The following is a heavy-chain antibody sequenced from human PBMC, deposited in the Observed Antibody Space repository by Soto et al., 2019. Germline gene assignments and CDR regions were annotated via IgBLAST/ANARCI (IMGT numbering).Heavy chain of an antibody. CDR2: FSATSENT. J-gene: IGHJ4*02. Sequence: EVQLLESGGGLVQPGGSLRLSCVGSGFFFSSYTMTWVRQAPGKGLEWVSSFSATSENTYYADSVRGRFTIPRDNSKNTLFLKMNSLTAEDTAMYYCAKARDQQWVRLPFDYWGQGILVIVSS. CDR1: GFFFSSYT. D-gene: IGHD6-19*01. CDR3: AKARDQQWVRLPFDY. V-gene: IGHV3-23*01.